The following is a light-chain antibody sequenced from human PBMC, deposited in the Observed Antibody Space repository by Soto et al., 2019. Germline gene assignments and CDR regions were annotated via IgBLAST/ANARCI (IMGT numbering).Light chain of an antibody. CDR3: SSHAGSNSLMV. Sequence: QSVLTQPPSASGSPGQSVTISCTGTSSDVGGYNYVSWYQQRPGKAPKLMIYEVSKRPSGVPDRFSGSKSANTASLTVSGLQDEDEADYHCSSHAGSNSLMVFGGGTKLTVL. CDR1: SSDVGGYNY. V-gene: IGLV2-8*01. CDR2: EVS. J-gene: IGLJ2*01.